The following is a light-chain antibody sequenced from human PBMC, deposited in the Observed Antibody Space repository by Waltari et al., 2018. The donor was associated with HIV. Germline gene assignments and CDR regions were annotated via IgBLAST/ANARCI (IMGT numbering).Light chain of an antibody. J-gene: IGLJ6*01. CDR1: NSNIGHTY. CDR2: RND. Sequence: QSVLTQPPSASGTPGQTVTISCSGSNSNIGHTYVYWYQQFSGMPPKLLIFRNDQRPSGVPDRFSGSKSGPSASLAVSGLRSEDEADYFCSSSDDSLRQYVFGGGTRLTV. CDR3: SSSDDSLRQYV. V-gene: IGLV1-47*01.